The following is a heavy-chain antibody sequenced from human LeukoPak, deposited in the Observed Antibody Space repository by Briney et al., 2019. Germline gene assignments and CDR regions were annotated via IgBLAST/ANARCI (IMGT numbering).Heavy chain of an antibody. Sequence: ASVKVSCKASGYTFSIYSIAWVRQAPGQGLEWMGWISAYNGNTNYAQKFQGRVTMTTDTSSSTAYMELRSLRSDDTAVYYCARAGYSYGYLGYFDYWSQGTLVTVSS. CDR1: GYTFSIYS. D-gene: IGHD5-18*01. CDR3: ARAGYSYGYLGYFDY. J-gene: IGHJ4*02. V-gene: IGHV1-18*01. CDR2: ISAYNGNT.